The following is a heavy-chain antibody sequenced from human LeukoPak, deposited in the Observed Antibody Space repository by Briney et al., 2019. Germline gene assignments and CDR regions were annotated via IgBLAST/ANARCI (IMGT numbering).Heavy chain of an antibody. CDR2: INSNGGNT. J-gene: IGHJ4*02. D-gene: IGHD3-16*01. CDR1: GFTSSSYA. Sequence: GGSLRLSCAASGFTSSSYAMSWVRQAPGKGLEWVLTINSNGGNTYYADSVKGRVTISRDNSKNTLYLQMNSLRVEDTAVYYCARRGDYFPFDYWGQGTLVTVSS. CDR3: ARRGDYFPFDY. V-gene: IGHV3-23*01.